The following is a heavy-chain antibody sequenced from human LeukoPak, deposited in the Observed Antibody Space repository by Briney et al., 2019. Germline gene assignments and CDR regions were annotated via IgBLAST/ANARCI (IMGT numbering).Heavy chain of an antibody. CDR1: GFTFSSYS. D-gene: IGHD3-22*01. Sequence: HSGGSLRLSCAASGFTFSSYSMNWVRQAPGKGLEWVSYISSSSSTIYYADSVKGRFTISRDNAKNSLYLQMNSLRAEDTAVYYCARDPYYYDSSVNYWGQGTLVTVSS. CDR3: ARDPYYYDSSVNY. V-gene: IGHV3-48*04. CDR2: ISSSSSTI. J-gene: IGHJ4*02.